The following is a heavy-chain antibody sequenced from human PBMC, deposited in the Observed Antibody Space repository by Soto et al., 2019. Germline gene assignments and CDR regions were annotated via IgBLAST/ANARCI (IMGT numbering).Heavy chain of an antibody. CDR1: ACSLSSGGYY. J-gene: IGHJ6*02. Sequence: TLSLTCTVSACSLSSGGYYWRWIRPHPGKGLEWIGYIYYSVSTYYNPSLKSRVTVSVDTSKNQFSLKLSSVTAADTAVYYCARVVTMVRGVIRYYYYYGMDGWGQGTKVTLSS. D-gene: IGHD3-10*01. CDR2: IYYSVST. CDR3: ARVVTMVRGVIRYYYYYGMDG. V-gene: IGHV4-31*03.